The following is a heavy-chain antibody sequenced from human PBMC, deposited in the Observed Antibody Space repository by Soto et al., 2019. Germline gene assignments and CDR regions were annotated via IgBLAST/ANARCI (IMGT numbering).Heavy chain of an antibody. CDR2: INWNDDE. V-gene: IGHV2-5*01. Sequence: QITLKESGPTLVKPTQTLTLTCTSSGFSLNTRAVGVGWIRQAPGKALEWLALINWNDDERYSPSLKDRLTITKDTSKNHVVLTMTNIGPVDTATYYCAHRHDLGGFDIWGQGTAVTVSS. CDR3: AHRHDLGGFDI. J-gene: IGHJ3*02. CDR1: GFSLNTRAVG. D-gene: IGHD2-15*01.